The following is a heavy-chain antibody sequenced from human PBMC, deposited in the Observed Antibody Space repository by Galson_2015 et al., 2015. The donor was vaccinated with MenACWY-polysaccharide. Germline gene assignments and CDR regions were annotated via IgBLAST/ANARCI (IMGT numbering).Heavy chain of an antibody. V-gene: IGHV3-23*01. D-gene: IGHD3-3*01. J-gene: IGHJ4*02. Sequence: SLRLSCAASGFTFSSFAMSWVRQAPGKGLEWVSSISGSGRNTYYADSVKGRFTISRDNSENTLYLQMNSLRAEDTAIYYCARTVVFECWGQGTLVTVSS. CDR3: ARTVVFEC. CDR1: GFTFSSFA. CDR2: ISGSGRNT.